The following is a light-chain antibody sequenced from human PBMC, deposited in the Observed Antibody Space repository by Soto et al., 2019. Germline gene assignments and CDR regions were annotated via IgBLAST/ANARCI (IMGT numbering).Light chain of an antibody. CDR3: AAWDDSLSGVV. J-gene: IGLJ2*01. CDR1: SSNIGSNY. CDR2: RNN. Sequence: QSVLTQPPSASGTPGPRVTISCSGSSSNIGSNYVYWYQQLPGTAPKLLIYRNNQRPSGVPDRFSGSKSGTSASLAIIGLRSEDDADYYCAAWDDSLSGVVFGGGTKLTVL. V-gene: IGLV1-47*01.